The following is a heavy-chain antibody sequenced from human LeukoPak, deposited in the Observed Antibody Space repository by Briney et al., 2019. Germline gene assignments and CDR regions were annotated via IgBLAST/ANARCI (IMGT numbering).Heavy chain of an antibody. J-gene: IGHJ6*02. CDR3: ARGERYSSSWYRVAYYYGMDV. CDR2: INHSGST. Sequence: SETLSLTCAVYGGSFSGYYWSWIRQPPGKGPEWIGEINHSGSTNYNPSLKSRVTISVDTSKNQFSLKLSSVTAADTAVYYCARGERYSSSWYRVAYYYGMDVWGQGTTVTVSS. CDR1: GGSFSGYY. D-gene: IGHD6-13*01. V-gene: IGHV4-34*01.